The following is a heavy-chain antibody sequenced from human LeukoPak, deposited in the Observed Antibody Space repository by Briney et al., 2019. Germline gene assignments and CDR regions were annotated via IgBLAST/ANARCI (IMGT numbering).Heavy chain of an antibody. CDR1: DDSISSYY. Sequence: SETLSLTCTVSDDSISSYYWIWIRQPPGKGLEWIGYIHHSGSANYNPSLRSRITMSVDTSKNHFSLSLTSVTAADTAVYYCARLPGCSGADCFRAFDIWGQGTMVTVSS. J-gene: IGHJ3*02. V-gene: IGHV4-59*08. CDR2: IHHSGSA. D-gene: IGHD2-21*02. CDR3: ARLPGCSGADCFRAFDI.